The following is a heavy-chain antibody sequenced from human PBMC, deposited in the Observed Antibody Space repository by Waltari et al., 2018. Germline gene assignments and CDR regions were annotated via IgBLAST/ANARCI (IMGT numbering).Heavy chain of an antibody. D-gene: IGHD4-17*01. V-gene: IGHV4-38-2*01. CDR2: IYHSGST. CDR1: GYSISSGYY. Sequence: QVQLQESGPGLVKPSETLSLTCAVSGYSISSGYYWGWIRQPPGKGLEWIGSIYHSGSTYYNPSLKSRVTISVDTSKNQFSLKLSAVTAADTAVYYCASYGDYAFDYWGQGTLVTVSS. J-gene: IGHJ4*02. CDR3: ASYGDYAFDY.